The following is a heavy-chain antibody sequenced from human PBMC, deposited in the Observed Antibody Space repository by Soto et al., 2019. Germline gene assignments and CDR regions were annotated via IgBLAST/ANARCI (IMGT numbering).Heavy chain of an antibody. CDR3: ATSKTYYYDSSGHYQYYFDN. Sequence: GGSLRLSCAATGLIFSNCGMNWVRQAPGKGLELVSYISSSASTVYYADSMKGRFTISRDNAKNSLYLQMNSLRDDDTAVYYCATSKTYYYDSSGHYQYYFDNWGQGTLVTVSS. CDR2: ISSSASTV. V-gene: IGHV3-48*02. J-gene: IGHJ4*02. D-gene: IGHD3-22*01. CDR1: GLIFSNCG.